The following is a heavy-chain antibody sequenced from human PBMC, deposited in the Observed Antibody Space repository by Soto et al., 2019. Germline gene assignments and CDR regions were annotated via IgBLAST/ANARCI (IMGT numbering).Heavy chain of an antibody. Sequence: PSETLSLTCTVSGGSISSYYWSWIRQPPGKGLGWIGYIYYSGSTNYNPSLKSRVTISVDTSKNQFSLKLSSVTAADTAVYYCARGYTAPGGYYGMDVWGQGTTVTVSS. CDR2: IYYSGST. J-gene: IGHJ6*02. V-gene: IGHV4-59*01. CDR3: ARGYTAPGGYYGMDV. CDR1: GGSISSYY. D-gene: IGHD5-18*01.